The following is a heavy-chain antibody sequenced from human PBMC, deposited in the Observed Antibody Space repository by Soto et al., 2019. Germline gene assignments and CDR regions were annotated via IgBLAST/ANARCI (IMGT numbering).Heavy chain of an antibody. V-gene: IGHV4-30-4*08. CDR1: GGSVSSGSYY. J-gene: IGHJ6*02. CDR2: IYYSGST. CDR3: ARADFWSGRQYYYYYGMDV. D-gene: IGHD3-3*01. Sequence: SETLSLTCTVSGGSVSSGSYYWSWIRQPPGKGLEWIGCIYYSGSTYYNPSLKSRVTISVDTSKNQFSLKLSSVTAADTAVYYCARADFWSGRQYYYYYGMDVWGQGTTVTVSS.